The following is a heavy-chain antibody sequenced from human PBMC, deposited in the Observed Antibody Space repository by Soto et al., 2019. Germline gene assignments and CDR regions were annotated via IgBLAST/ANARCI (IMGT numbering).Heavy chain of an antibody. Sequence: QVQLQQWGAGLLKPSETLSLTCAVYGGSFSGYYWSWLRQPPGKGLEWIGEINHSGSTNYNPSLKSRVTISVDTSKNQFSLKLSSVTAADTAVYYCAREVCSRQLKKYFQHWGQGTLVTVSS. CDR1: GGSFSGYY. V-gene: IGHV4-34*01. D-gene: IGHD2-2*01. J-gene: IGHJ1*01. CDR3: AREVCSRQLKKYFQH. CDR2: INHSGST.